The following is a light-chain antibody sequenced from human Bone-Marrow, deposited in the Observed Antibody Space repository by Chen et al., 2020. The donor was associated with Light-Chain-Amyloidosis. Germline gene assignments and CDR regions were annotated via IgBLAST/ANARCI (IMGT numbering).Light chain of an antibody. CDR2: DDS. CDR3: QVWDRSSDRPV. Sequence: SYVMTPPSSVSVATAQTATLACGGNNIGSTSVHWYQQTPGQAPLLVVYDDSDRPSGIPERLSGSNSGNTATLTISRVEAGDEADYYCQVWDRSSDRPVFGGGTKLTVL. J-gene: IGLJ3*02. CDR1: NIGSTS. V-gene: IGLV3-21*02.